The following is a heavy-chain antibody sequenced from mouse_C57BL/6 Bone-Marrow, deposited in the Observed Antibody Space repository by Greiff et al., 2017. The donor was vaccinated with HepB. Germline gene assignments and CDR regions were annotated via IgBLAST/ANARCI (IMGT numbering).Heavy chain of an antibody. Sequence: VTLKECGAELVRPGASVKLSCTASGFNIKDDYMHWVKQRPEQGLEWIGWIDPENGDTEYASKFQGKATITADTSSNTAYLQLSSLTSEDTAVYYCTTWSSYAMDYWGQGTSVTVSS. CDR3: TTWSSYAMDY. V-gene: IGHV14-4*01. CDR2: IDPENGDT. CDR1: GFNIKDDY. D-gene: IGHD1-1*01. J-gene: IGHJ4*01.